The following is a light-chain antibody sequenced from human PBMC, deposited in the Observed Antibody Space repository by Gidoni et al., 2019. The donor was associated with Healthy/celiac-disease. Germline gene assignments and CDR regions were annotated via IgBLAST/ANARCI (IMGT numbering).Light chain of an antibody. V-gene: IGKV1-39*01. CDR2: SAS. Sequence: DIQMTQSPSSLSTSVGDRVTITCRASQSISSYVNWYQQKPGRAPKLLIFSASSLQSGVPSRFSGSGSGTDFTLTISSLQLADFATYYCQQSYSSPWTFGQGTKVEIK. CDR3: QQSYSSPWT. CDR1: QSISSY. J-gene: IGKJ1*01.